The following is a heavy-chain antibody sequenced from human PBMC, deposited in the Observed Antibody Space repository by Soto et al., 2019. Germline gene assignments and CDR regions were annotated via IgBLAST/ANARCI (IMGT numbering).Heavy chain of an antibody. CDR2: ISYDGSNK. CDR3: AKGLAYYYYYGMDV. Sequence: QVQLVESGGGVVQPGRSLRLSCAASGFTFSSYGMHWVRQAPGKGLEWVAVISYDGSNKYYADSVKGRFTISRDNSKNTLYLQMNSLRAEDTAVYDCAKGLAYYYYYGMDVWGQGTTVTVSS. V-gene: IGHV3-30*18. D-gene: IGHD6-19*01. J-gene: IGHJ6*02. CDR1: GFTFSSYG.